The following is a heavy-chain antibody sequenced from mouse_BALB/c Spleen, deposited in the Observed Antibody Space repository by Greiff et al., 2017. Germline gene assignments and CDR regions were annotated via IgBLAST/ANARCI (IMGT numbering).Heavy chain of an antibody. Sequence: EVKLVESGGDLVKPGGSLKLSCAASGFTFSSYGMSWVRQTPDKRLEWVATISSGGSYNYSPDSVKGRITISRDNAKNTLYLQMSSLKSEDTAIYYCARGYGLYYFDYWGQGTTLTVSS. CDR2: ISSGGSYN. J-gene: IGHJ2*01. CDR1: GFTFSSYG. V-gene: IGHV5-6*01. CDR3: ARGYGLYYFDY. D-gene: IGHD1-1*01.